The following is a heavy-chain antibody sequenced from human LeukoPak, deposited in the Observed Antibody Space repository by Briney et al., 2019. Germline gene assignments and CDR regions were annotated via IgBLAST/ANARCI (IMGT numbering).Heavy chain of an antibody. CDR1: GFSVSDNS. D-gene: IGHD4-17*01. J-gene: IGHJ4*02. CDR3: VKDLTTVTTQGDY. Sequence: GGSLRLSCTVSGFSVSDNSMSWVRQAPGKGLEWVSFIYSGTTHYSDSVKGRFTISRDNSKNTLYLQMNSLRADDTAVYYCVKDLTTVTTQGDYWGQGTLVTVSS. V-gene: IGHV3-66*03. CDR2: IYSGTT.